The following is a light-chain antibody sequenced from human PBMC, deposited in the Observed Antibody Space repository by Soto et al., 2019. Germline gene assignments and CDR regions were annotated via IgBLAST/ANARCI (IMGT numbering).Light chain of an antibody. CDR3: QQRRT. V-gene: IGKV3-11*01. Sequence: EIVLTQSPATLSLSPGERATLSCRASQTVSSYLAWYKQTPGQDPRIPVYDASDRATGIPARFSGSGSGTDFTRTISSLVPKDFAVYYCQQRRTFGQGTRLEIK. CDR1: QTVSSY. J-gene: IGKJ5*01. CDR2: DAS.